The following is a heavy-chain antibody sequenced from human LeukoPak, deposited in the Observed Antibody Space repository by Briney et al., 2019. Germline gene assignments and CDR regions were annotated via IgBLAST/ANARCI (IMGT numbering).Heavy chain of an antibody. D-gene: IGHD6-13*01. CDR3: AREGDSSWLYFDY. CDR2: INHSAST. Sequence: SETLSLTCAVYGGSFSGYYWSWIRQPPGKGLEWIGEINHSASTNYNPSLKSRVTISVDTSKNQFSLKLSSVTAADTAVYYCAREGDSSWLYFDYWGQGTLATVSS. V-gene: IGHV4-34*01. CDR1: GGSFSGYY. J-gene: IGHJ4*02.